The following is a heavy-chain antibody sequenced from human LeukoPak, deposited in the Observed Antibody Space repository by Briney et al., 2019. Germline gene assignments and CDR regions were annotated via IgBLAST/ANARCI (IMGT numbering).Heavy chain of an antibody. CDR2: ISSSGSTI. CDR1: GFTFSSYE. CDR3: ARDWVSETVPYYFYMDV. V-gene: IGHV3-48*03. J-gene: IGHJ6*03. Sequence: GGSLRLSCAASGFTFSSYEMNWVRQAPGKGLEWVSYISSSGSTIYYADSVEGRFTISRDNANDSLYLQMNSLRVEDTAVYYCARDWVSETVPYYFYMDVWGKGTTVTVSS. D-gene: IGHD4-17*01.